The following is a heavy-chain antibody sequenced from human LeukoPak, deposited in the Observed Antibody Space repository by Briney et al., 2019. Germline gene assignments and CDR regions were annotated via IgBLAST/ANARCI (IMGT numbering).Heavy chain of an antibody. D-gene: IGHD3-9*01. Sequence: GGSLRLSCAASGFTFSSYGMHWVRQAPGKGLEWVAVISYDGSNKYYADSVKGRFTISRDNSKNTLYLQMNSLRAEDTAVYYCAKGLRYFDWLCFFDYWGQGTLVTVSS. CDR3: AKGLRYFDWLCFFDY. J-gene: IGHJ4*02. CDR1: GFTFSSYG. CDR2: ISYDGSNK. V-gene: IGHV3-30*18.